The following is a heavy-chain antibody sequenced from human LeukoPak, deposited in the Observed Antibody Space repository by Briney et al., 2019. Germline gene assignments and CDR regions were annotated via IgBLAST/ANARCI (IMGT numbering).Heavy chain of an antibody. CDR1: GFTFSSYS. V-gene: IGHV3-21*01. D-gene: IGHD6-6*01. J-gene: IGHJ4*02. Sequence: GGSLRLSCAASGFTFSSYSMNWVRQAPGKGLEWVSSISSSSSYIYYADTVKGRFTISRDNAKNSLYLQMNSLRAEDTAVYYCARTEYSSSSLLDYWGQGTLVTVSS. CDR2: ISSSSSYI. CDR3: ARTEYSSSSLLDY.